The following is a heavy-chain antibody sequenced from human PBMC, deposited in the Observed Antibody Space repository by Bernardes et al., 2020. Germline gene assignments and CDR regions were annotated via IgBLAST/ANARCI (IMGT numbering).Heavy chain of an antibody. D-gene: IGHD5-12*01. V-gene: IGHV4-34*01. CDR3: ARGRGYTYKLGF. CDR1: SAAFSGSY. J-gene: IGHJ4*02. CDR2: VNDVGTT. Sequence: SETLSLTCAVSSAAFSGSYWSWIGQSPGKGLEWIGAVNDVGTTNSKPSLETRVTISVNTSKNQTSLRLTSVTAADSAVYYCARGRGYTYKLGFWGQATQVTVSS.